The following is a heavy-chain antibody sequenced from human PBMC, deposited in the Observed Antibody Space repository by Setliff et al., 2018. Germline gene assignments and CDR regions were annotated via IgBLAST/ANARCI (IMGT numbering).Heavy chain of an antibody. CDR3: ARVRGYCSSTACYPYIPGLDV. CDR2: ISAYNGNT. V-gene: IGHV1-18*01. Sequence: ASVKVSCKASGYTFTSYGISWVRQAPGQGLEWMGWISAYNGNTNYAQKLQGRVTMTTDTSTSTAYMELRSLRSDDTAVYYCARVRGYCSSTACYPYIPGLDVWGQGTMVTVSS. D-gene: IGHD2-2*01. CDR1: GYTFTSYG. J-gene: IGHJ3*01.